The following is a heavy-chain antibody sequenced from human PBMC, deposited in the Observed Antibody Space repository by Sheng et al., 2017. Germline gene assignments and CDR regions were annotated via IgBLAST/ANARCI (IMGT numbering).Heavy chain of an antibody. V-gene: IGHV3-23*04. J-gene: IGHJ4*02. D-gene: IGHD3-3*01. CDR2: IGGSGGHT. Sequence: VQLVESGGDVVQPGRSLRLSCAVTGLPFSNYGMHWVRQAPGKGLEWVSGIGGSGGHTYYADSVQGRFTISRDNSKNTLYLQMSSLRADDTAVYYCAKGRIFGVVNPGLDSWGQGTLVTVSS. CDR1: GLPFSNYG. CDR3: AKGRIFGVVNPGLDS.